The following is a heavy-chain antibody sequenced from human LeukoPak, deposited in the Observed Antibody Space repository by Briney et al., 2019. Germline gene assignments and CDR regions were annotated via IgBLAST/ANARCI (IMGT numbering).Heavy chain of an antibody. CDR1: GYSISSGYY. D-gene: IGHD6-13*01. CDR2: IYHSGST. Sequence: SETLSLTCTVFGYSISSGYYWGWIRQPPGKGLEWIGSIYHSGSTYYNPSLKSRVTISVDTSKNQFSLKLSSVTAADTAVYYCAKIAAADALDDAFDIWGQGTMVTVSS. CDR3: AKIAAADALDDAFDI. V-gene: IGHV4-38-2*02. J-gene: IGHJ3*02.